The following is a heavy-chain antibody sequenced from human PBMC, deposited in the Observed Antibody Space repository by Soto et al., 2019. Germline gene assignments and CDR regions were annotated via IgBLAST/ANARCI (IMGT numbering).Heavy chain of an antibody. V-gene: IGHV3-30*18. D-gene: IGHD4-17*01. Sequence: QVQLVESGGGVVQPGRSLRLSCAASGFAFSSYGMHWVRQAPGKGLEWVAVISYDGSNKYYADSVKGRFTISRDNSKNTLYLQMNSLRAEDTAVYYCAKDRVGGHTVKVRNWYFDLWGRGTLVTVSS. CDR3: AKDRVGGHTVKVRNWYFDL. CDR2: ISYDGSNK. J-gene: IGHJ2*01. CDR1: GFAFSSYG.